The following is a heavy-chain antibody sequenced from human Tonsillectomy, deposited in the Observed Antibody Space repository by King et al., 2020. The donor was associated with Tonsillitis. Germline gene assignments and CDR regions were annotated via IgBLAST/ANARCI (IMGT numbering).Heavy chain of an antibody. V-gene: IGHV3-74*01. D-gene: IGHD4-17*01. CDR3: AREVEFMDYGVPDAFDI. CDR2: INSDGSTT. J-gene: IGHJ3*02. CDR1: GFTFSIFW. Sequence: VQLVESGGGLVQPGGSLRLSCAASGFTFSIFWMHCVRQAPGKGLVWVSRINSDGSTTSYADSVKGRFTISRDNAKNTLYLQMNSLRAEDTAVYYCAREVEFMDYGVPDAFDIWGQGTMVTVSS.